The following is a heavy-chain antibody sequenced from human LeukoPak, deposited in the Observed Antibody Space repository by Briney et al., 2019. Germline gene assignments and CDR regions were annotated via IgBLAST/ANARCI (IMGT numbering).Heavy chain of an antibody. CDR1: AYTFTSYG. V-gene: IGHV1-18*01. CDR3: ARDNTPMVPSSPSY. Sequence: RASVKVSCKASAYTFTSYGIHWVRQAPGQGLEWMGWISANNGNTNYVQKFQGRVTMTTDTSTTTAYMELRSLRSDDTAVYYCARDNTPMVPSSPSYWGQGTLVTVSS. J-gene: IGHJ4*02. CDR2: ISANNGNT. D-gene: IGHD5-18*01.